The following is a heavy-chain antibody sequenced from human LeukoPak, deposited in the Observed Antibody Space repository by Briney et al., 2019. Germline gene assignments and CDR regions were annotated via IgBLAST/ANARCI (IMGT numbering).Heavy chain of an antibody. CDR3: ARGYCSSTSCSPYYFDY. CDR1: GGSFSGYY. CDR2: INHSGST. D-gene: IGHD2-2*01. V-gene: IGHV4-34*01. Sequence: SETLSLTCAVYGGSFSGYYWSWICQPPGKGLEWIGEINHSGSTNYNPSLKSRVTISVDTSKTQFSMKMSSVTAADTAVYYCARGYCSSTSCSPYYFDYWGQGTLVTVSS. J-gene: IGHJ4*02.